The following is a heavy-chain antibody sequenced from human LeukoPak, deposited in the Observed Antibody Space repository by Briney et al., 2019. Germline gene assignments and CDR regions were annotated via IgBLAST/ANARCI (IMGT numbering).Heavy chain of an antibody. Sequence: PSETLSLTCTVSGGSISSYYWSWIRQPPGKGLEWIGYIYYSGSTNYNPSLKSRVTISVDTSKNQFSLKLSSVTAADTAVYYCARDFGSSWCLRGSGWFDPWGQGTLVTVSS. CDR2: IYYSGST. CDR3: ARDFGSSWCLRGSGWFDP. CDR1: GGSISSYY. J-gene: IGHJ5*02. D-gene: IGHD6-13*01. V-gene: IGHV4-59*01.